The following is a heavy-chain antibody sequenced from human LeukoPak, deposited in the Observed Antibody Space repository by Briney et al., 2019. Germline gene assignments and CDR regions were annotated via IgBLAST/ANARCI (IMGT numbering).Heavy chain of an antibody. CDR1: Y. J-gene: IGHJ3*01. V-gene: IGHV4-31*02. CDR2: IYYTGST. Sequence: YWVWVRQHPGQGLEWIGYIYYTGSTSYNPSLKSRLTISADTSKNEFSLKLSSVTAADTALYCRMRPLNTVHDSFDVWGQGTMVTVSS. D-gene: IGHD4-11*01. CDR3: MRPLNTVHDSFDV.